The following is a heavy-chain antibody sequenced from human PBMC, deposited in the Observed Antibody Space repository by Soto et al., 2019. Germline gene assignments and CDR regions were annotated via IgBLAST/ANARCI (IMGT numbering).Heavy chain of an antibody. CDR3: ARGMVGGSGYDPLFDY. V-gene: IGHV1-46*03. J-gene: IGHJ4*02. D-gene: IGHD5-12*01. Sequence: ASVKVSCKASGYTFTSYDMHCARQAPGQGLEWMGIINPSGGSTSYAQKFQGRVTMTRDTSTSTVYMELSSLRSEDTAVYYCARGMVGGSGYDPLFDYWGQGTLVTVSS. CDR1: GYTFTSYD. CDR2: INPSGGST.